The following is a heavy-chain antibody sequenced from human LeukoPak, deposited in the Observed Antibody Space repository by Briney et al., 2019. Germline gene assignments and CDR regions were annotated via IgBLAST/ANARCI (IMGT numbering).Heavy chain of an antibody. CDR1: GFNFNTYS. D-gene: IGHD3-22*01. Sequence: GGSLRLSCAASGFNFNTYSMNWVRQAPGEELESVSYISSSSSIIYYADSVKGRFTISRDNAKNSLYLQMNSLRAEDTAVYYCARDYYFDSSGYPLDYWGQGTLVTVSS. V-gene: IGHV3-48*04. CDR2: ISSSSSII. CDR3: ARDYYFDSSGYPLDY. J-gene: IGHJ4*02.